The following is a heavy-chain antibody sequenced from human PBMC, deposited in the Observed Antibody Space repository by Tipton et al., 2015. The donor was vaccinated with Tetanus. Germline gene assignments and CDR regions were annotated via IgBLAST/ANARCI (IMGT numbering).Heavy chain of an antibody. D-gene: IGHD3-10*01. V-gene: IGHV4-31*11. CDR1: GVSIGGDGYF. CDR2: IHFGGNT. J-gene: IGHJ4*02. CDR3: ARGLSGDY. Sequence: LRLSCAVSGVSIGGDGYFWSWVRQFPDQGLEWIGYIHFGGNTYYHPSLKSRLTMSVDKSKNQFSLSLTSVTAADTAVYYCARGLSGDYWGQGILVTVSS.